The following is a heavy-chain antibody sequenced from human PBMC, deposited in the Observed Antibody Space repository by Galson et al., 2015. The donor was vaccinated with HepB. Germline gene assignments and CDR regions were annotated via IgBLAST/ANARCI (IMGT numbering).Heavy chain of an antibody. CDR2: ISYDGSNK. D-gene: IGHD6-13*01. J-gene: IGHJ3*02. V-gene: IGHV3-30-3*01. Sequence: SLRLSCAASGFTLSSYAMHWVRQAPGKRPEWVAVISYDGSNKYYADSVKGRFTISRDNSKNTLYLQMNSLRAEDTAVYYCARDSGGWVVVYSSSWYAFDIWGQGTMVTVSS. CDR3: ARDSGGWVVVYSSSWYAFDI. CDR1: GFTLSSYA.